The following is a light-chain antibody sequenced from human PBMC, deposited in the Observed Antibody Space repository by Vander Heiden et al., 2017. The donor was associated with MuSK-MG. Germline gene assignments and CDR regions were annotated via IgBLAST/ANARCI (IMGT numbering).Light chain of an antibody. J-gene: IGLJ2*01. CDR3: QAWDSSVV. CDR2: QDS. V-gene: IGLV3-1*01. CDR1: KLGDKY. Sequence: SYELTQPPSVSVSPGQTASITCSGDKLGDKYACWYQQQPGQSPVLVIYQDSKRPSGIPERFSGSNSGTTATLTISGTQAMDESDYSCQAWDSSVVFGGGTKLTVL.